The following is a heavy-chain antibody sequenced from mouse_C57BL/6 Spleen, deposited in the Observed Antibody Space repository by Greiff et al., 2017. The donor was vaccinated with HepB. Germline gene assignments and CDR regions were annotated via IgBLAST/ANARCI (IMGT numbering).Heavy chain of an antibody. CDR2: IDPSDSYT. CDR3: ARKGYGSSFDY. Sequence: QVQLQQPGAELVRPGTSVKLSCKASGYTFTSYWMHWVKQRPGQGLEWIGVIDPSDSYTNYNQKFKGKATLTVDTSSSTAYMQRSSLTSEDSAVYYCARKGYGSSFDYWGQGTTLTVSS. D-gene: IGHD1-1*01. V-gene: IGHV1-59*01. J-gene: IGHJ2*01. CDR1: GYTFTSYW.